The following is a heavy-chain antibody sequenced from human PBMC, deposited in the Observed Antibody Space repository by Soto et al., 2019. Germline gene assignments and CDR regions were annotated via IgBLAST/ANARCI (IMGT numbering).Heavy chain of an antibody. CDR2: IYHSGST. D-gene: IGHD2-2*02. CDR3: ARDQLVVVPAAIQYFDY. J-gene: IGHJ4*02. CDR1: GYSISSGYY. Sequence: SETLSLTCTVSGYSISSGYYWGWIRQPPGKGLEWIGSIYHSGSTYYNPSLKSRVTISVDTSKNQFSLKLSSVTAADTAVYYCARDQLVVVPAAIQYFDYWGQGTLVTVSS. V-gene: IGHV4-38-2*02.